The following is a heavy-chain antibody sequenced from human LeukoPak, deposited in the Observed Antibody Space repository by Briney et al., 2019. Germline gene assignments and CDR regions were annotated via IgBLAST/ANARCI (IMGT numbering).Heavy chain of an antibody. D-gene: IGHD2-15*01. Sequence: GESLKISCKGSAYSFTSYWIGWVRQMPGKGLEWMGIIHPPDSDTRYGPSFQGQVTISADKSSTAYLQWNSLKASDTAMYYCARWGGYCTGGSCYPLYYFDSWGQGTLVTVSS. CDR2: IHPPDSDT. CDR3: ARWGGYCTGGSCYPLYYFDS. J-gene: IGHJ4*02. CDR1: AYSFTSYW. V-gene: IGHV5-51*01.